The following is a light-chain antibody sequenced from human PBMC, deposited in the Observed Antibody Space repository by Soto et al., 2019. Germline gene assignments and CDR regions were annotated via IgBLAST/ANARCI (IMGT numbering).Light chain of an antibody. CDR1: SSNIGSDF. CDR3: AAWDTSLSGGV. J-gene: IGLJ3*02. CDR2: ENN. V-gene: IGLV1-51*02. Sequence: QSVLTQPPSVSAAPGQKVTISCSGSSSNIGSDFVSWYQQLPGTAPQLLIYENNKRPSGIPDRFAGSKSATSATLGITGPQDGDGGDYYFAAWDTSLSGGVFGGGTKVTVL.